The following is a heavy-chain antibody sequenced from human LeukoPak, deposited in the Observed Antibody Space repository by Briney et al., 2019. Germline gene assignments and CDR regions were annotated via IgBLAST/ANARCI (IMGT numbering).Heavy chain of an antibody. CDR3: ARPSYCGAGCYYYFDY. CDR1: GYTFSDYY. V-gene: IGHV1-2*02. CDR2: IKPNGGVT. J-gene: IGHJ4*02. D-gene: IGHD2-21*02. Sequence: ASVKVSCKASGYTFSDYYIHWLRQAPGQGLEWMGWIKPNGGVTNYARNFQGRITMTRDTSISTAFVELSSLRSADTAVYYCARPSYCGAGCYYYFDYWGQGTLVTVSS.